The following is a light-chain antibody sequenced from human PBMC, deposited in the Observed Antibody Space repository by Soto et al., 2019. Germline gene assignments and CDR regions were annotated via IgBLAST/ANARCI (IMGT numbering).Light chain of an antibody. CDR1: SSDVGGYNY. J-gene: IGLJ2*01. CDR2: DVS. CDR3: SSYTSSSTLDVV. V-gene: IGLV2-14*01. Sequence: QSVLTQPASVSGSPGQSITISCTGTSSDVGGYNYVSWYQQHPGKAPKLMIYDVSNRPSGVSNRFSGSKYGNTASLTISGLQAEDEADYYCSSYTSSSTLDVVLRGVTKLTVL.